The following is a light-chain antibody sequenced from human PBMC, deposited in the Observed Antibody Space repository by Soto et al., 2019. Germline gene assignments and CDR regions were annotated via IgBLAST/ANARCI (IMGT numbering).Light chain of an antibody. CDR3: QKYNSAPWT. CDR2: AAS. CDR1: QGISIY. J-gene: IGKJ1*01. V-gene: IGKV1-27*01. Sequence: DLQMTQSPSSLSASVGDRVTISCRASQGISIYLAWYQQKPGKVPKLLISAASTLQSGVPSRFRGSGSGTDFTLTITSLQPEDVAIYYCQKYNSAPWTFGQGTKVEMK.